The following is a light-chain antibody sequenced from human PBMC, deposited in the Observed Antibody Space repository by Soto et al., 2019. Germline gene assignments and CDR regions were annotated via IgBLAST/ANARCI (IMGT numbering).Light chain of an antibody. V-gene: IGKV3-20*01. CDR2: GAS. J-gene: IGKJ3*01. CDR3: QQYASSPSFT. Sequence: EIVLTQSPGTLSLSPGERATLSCRASQSVSSSYLAWYQQKPDQAPRLLIYGASGRATGIPDWFSGSGSGKDFTLTISRLKTEDFAAYYCQQYASSPSFTFGPGTKVDIK. CDR1: QSVSSSY.